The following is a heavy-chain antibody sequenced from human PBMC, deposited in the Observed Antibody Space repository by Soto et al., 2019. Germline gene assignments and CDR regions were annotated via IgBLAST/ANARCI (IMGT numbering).Heavy chain of an antibody. D-gene: IGHD6-19*01. J-gene: IGHJ6*02. Sequence: GGSLRLSCAASGFTFGSYAMSWVRQAPGKGLEWVSAISSSGGSTYYADSVKGRFTISRDNSKNTLYLQMNSLRAEDTAVYYCAKGIAVYYYYGMDVWGQGTTVTVSS. CDR3: AKGIAVYYYYGMDV. V-gene: IGHV3-23*01. CDR2: ISSSGGST. CDR1: GFTFGSYA.